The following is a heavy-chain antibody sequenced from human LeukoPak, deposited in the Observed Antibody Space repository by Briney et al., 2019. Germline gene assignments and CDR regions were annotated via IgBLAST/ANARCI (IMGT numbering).Heavy chain of an antibody. J-gene: IGHJ4*02. Sequence: LSLTCTVSGGSISSYYWSWIRQAPGKGLEWVSYISSSGSTIYYADSVKGRFTISRDNAKNSLYLQMNSLRAEDTAVYYCARKDYWGQGTLVTVSS. CDR3: ARKDY. V-gene: IGHV3-11*01. CDR2: ISSSGSTI. CDR1: GGSISSYY.